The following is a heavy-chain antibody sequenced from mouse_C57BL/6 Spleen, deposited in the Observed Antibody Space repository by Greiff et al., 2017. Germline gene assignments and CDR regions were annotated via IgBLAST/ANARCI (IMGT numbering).Heavy chain of an antibody. V-gene: IGHV1-81*01. J-gene: IGHJ2*01. D-gene: IGHD1-1*01. CDR1: GYTFTSYG. Sequence: VQLQQSGAELARPGASVKLSCKASGYTFTSYGISWVKQRTGQGLEWIGEIYPRSGNTYYNEKFKGKATLTADKSSSTAYMELRSLTSEDSAVYFCASYYYGSRDPYYFDDWGKGTTLTVSS. CDR2: IYPRSGNT. CDR3: ASYYYGSRDPYYFDD.